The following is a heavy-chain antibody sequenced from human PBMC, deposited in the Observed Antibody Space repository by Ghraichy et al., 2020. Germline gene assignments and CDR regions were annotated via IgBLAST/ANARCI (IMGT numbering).Heavy chain of an antibody. CDR2: ISGSGDNT. V-gene: IGHV3-23*01. CDR1: GFTFSTYA. Sequence: GGSLRLSCAASGFTFSTYAMSWVRQAPGKGLEWVSAISGSGDNTFYRDSVKGRFTISRDNSKNTMFLQMNRLRAEDTAVYYCLGGNNGPRRSYGMDVWGQGTPVTVSS. D-gene: IGHD2-8*01. CDR3: LGGNNGPRRSYGMDV. J-gene: IGHJ6*02.